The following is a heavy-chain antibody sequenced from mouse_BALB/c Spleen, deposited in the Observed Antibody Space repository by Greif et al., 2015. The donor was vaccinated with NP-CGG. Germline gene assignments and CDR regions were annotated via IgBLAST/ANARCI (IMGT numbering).Heavy chain of an antibody. D-gene: IGHD2-1*01. CDR2: INSGGIYT. Sequence: EVKVVDSGGGLVKPGGSLKLSCAASGFTFSSYTMSWVRQTPEKRLEWVATINSGGIYTFYPDSVKGRFTISRDIAKNTQYLQMSSLMSEDTAMYYCTREGNYYFDYWGQGTTLTVSS. CDR3: TREGNYYFDY. CDR1: GFTFSSYT. V-gene: IGHV5-6-4*01. J-gene: IGHJ2*01.